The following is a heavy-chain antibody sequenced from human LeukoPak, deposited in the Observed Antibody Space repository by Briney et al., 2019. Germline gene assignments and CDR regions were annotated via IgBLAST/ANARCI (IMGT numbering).Heavy chain of an antibody. J-gene: IGHJ4*02. CDR2: ISAYNGNT. Sequence: ASVKVSCKASGYTFTSYGISWVRQAPGKGLEWMGWISAYNGNTNYAQKLQGRVTMTTDTSTSTAYMELRSLRSDDTAVYYCARDRLTPPDSSGYYYVEPYFDYWGQGTLVTVSS. V-gene: IGHV1-18*01. CDR1: GYTFTSYG. CDR3: ARDRLTPPDSSGYYYVEPYFDY. D-gene: IGHD3-22*01.